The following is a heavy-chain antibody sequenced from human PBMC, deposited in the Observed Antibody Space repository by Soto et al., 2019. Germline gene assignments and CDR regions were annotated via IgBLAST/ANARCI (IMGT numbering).Heavy chain of an antibody. V-gene: IGHV4-39*01. CDR2: IYYSGST. J-gene: IGHJ5*02. Sequence: SETLSLTCTVSGGSISSSSYYWGWIRQPPGKGLEWIGSIYYSGSTYYNPSLKSRVTISVDTSKNQFSLKLSSVTSADTAVYYCANKYSSVGLDPWGQGTLVTVSS. D-gene: IGHD6-19*01. CDR3: ANKYSSVGLDP. CDR1: GGSISSSSYY.